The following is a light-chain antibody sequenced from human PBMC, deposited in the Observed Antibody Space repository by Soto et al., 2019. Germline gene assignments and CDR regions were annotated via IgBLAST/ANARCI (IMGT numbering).Light chain of an antibody. CDR1: STNVGSYNF. J-gene: IGLJ2*01. CDR2: DVS. Sequence: QSALTQPRSVSGSPGQSVTISCTGTSTNVGSYNFVSWYQQHPGKAPKFMIYDVSRRPSGVPDRFSGSRSGNTASLTISGLQAEDEADYYCCSYAGSYTLIFVGGTKLTVL. V-gene: IGLV2-11*01. CDR3: CSYAGSYTLI.